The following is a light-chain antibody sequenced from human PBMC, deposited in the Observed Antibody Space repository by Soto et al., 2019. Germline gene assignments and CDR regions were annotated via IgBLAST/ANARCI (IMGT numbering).Light chain of an antibody. CDR1: HGVSYDPNNRHY. CDR2: WAS. CDR3: HKHHPVLGKG. Sequence: IVMTQSPDSLTLSLGERATINPKCTHGVSYDPNNRHYLSWYQQRPGQPPKLLIYWASTRASGVPDRFSGSGSGTDFTLTISSLQPEDAAVYYCHKHHPVLGKGFAKGTKVDIK. V-gene: IGKV4-1*01. J-gene: IGKJ2*03.